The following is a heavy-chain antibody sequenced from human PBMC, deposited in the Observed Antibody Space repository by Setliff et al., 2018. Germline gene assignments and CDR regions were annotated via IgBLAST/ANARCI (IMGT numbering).Heavy chain of an antibody. V-gene: IGHV3-72*01. CDR1: GFTLSTYW. J-gene: IGHJ4*02. CDR2: SRNKGNSYST. CDR3: TRARDRSGYWDFDY. Sequence: GGSLRLSCAASGFTLSTYWMNWVRQAPGKGLEWVGRSRNKGNSYSTEYAASVKGRFTISRDDSKSSLYLQMNSLKTEDTAVYYCTRARDRSGYWDFDYWGQGTLVTVSS. D-gene: IGHD3-3*01.